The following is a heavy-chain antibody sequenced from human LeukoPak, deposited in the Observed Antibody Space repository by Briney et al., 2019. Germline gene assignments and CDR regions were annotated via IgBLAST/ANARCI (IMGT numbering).Heavy chain of an antibody. CDR2: IYYSGST. J-gene: IGHJ5*02. D-gene: IGHD1-26*01. CDR3: ARHEGGTGDWFDP. Sequence: SETLSLTCTVSGGSISSYYWSWIRQPPEKGLEWIGYIYYSGSTNYNPSLKSRVTISVDTSKNQFSLKLSSVTAADTAVYYCARHEGGTGDWFDPWGQGTLVTVSS. V-gene: IGHV4-59*08. CDR1: GGSISSYY.